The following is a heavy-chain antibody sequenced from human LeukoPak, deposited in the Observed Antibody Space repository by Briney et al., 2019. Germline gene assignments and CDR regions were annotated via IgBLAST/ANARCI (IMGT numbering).Heavy chain of an antibody. CDR3: ARRGAPSKFYYFDL. V-gene: IGHV4-59*08. J-gene: IGHJ4*02. Sequence: SETLSLTCTVSSGSVTTHYWAWIRQPPGKGLEWIGFVSKTGDTNYNPSLKSRVSISVDTTKNTFPLNLRSLIAADTAVYYCARRGAPSKFYYFDLWGQGALVTVSS. D-gene: IGHD1-26*01. CDR2: VSKTGDT. CDR1: SGSVTTHY.